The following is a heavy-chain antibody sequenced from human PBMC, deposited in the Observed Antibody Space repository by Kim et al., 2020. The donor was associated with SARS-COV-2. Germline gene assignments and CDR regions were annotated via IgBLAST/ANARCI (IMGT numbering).Heavy chain of an antibody. CDR1: GSSIKTHA. J-gene: IGHJ3*01. V-gene: IGHV3-48*01. Sequence: GGSLRLSCSASGSSIKTHAFNWVRQAPGKGLEWVSYISGSGYIVYHANSVKGRFTTSRDDTKNSVHLEMNSLRAEDTALYYCAREVGERTLDACDLWGRGTMVTVSS. CDR2: ISGSGYIV. CDR3: AREVGERTLDACDL. D-gene: IGHD2-21*01.